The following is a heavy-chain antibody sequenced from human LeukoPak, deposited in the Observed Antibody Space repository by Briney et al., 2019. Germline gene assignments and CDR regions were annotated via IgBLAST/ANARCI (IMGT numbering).Heavy chain of an antibody. D-gene: IGHD3-3*01. V-gene: IGHV4-39*01. CDR2: IYYSGST. Sequence: SETLSLTCTVSGGSISSSSYYWGWIRQPPGKGLEWIGSIYYSGSTYYNPSLKSRVTISVDTSKNQFSLKLSSVTAADTAVYYCARVTYYDFWSGEYYYYYYMDVWGKGTTVTVSS. CDR1: GGSISSSSYY. J-gene: IGHJ6*03. CDR3: ARVTYYDFWSGEYYYYYYMDV.